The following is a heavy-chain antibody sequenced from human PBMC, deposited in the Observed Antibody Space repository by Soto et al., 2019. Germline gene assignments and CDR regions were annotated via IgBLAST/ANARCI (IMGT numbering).Heavy chain of an antibody. D-gene: IGHD3-10*01. CDR2: INHSGST. Sequence: ASETLSLTCAVYDGSFGGYDWNWIRQPPGKGLEWIGEINHSGSTNYNPSLKSGITISVDTSNNQFSLMLSSVTAADTALYSCGRGYGMIFEYWGQGRLVTVSS. V-gene: IGHV4-34*01. J-gene: IGHJ4*02. CDR3: GRGYGMIFEY. CDR1: DGSFGGYD.